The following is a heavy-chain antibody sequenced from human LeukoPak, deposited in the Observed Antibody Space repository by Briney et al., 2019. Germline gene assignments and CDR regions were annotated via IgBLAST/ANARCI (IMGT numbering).Heavy chain of an antibody. J-gene: IGHJ4*02. D-gene: IGHD3-10*01. CDR2: ISSNGGST. CDR1: GFTFSSYP. Sequence: GGSLRLSCAASGFTFSSYPMPWVRQAPGKGLEYVSAISSNGGSTYYANSVKGRFTISRDNSKNTLYLQMGSLRAEDMAVYYCARVTSAYYVDYWGQGTLVTVSS. V-gene: IGHV3-64*01. CDR3: ARVTSAYYVDY.